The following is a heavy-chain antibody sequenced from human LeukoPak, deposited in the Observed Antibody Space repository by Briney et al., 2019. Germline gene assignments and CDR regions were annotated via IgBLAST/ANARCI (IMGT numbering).Heavy chain of an antibody. V-gene: IGHV3-23*01. CDR3: AKIQGYFDY. Sequence: GGSLRLSCAASGFSFSSYGMSWVRQAPGKGLVWVSAISGSGDRTYYADSVKGRFTISRDNPRNTLYPQLNSLRAEDTAVYYCAKIQGYFDYWGQGALVTVSS. CDR2: ISGSGDRT. CDR1: GFSFSSYG. J-gene: IGHJ4*02.